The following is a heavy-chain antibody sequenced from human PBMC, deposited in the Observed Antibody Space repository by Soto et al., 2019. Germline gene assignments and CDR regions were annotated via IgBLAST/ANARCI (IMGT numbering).Heavy chain of an antibody. CDR3: ARVFPDPYGSGRGGMDV. J-gene: IGHJ6*02. CDR2: ISYDGSNK. V-gene: IGHV3-30-3*01. CDR1: GFTFSSYA. Sequence: WGSLRLSCSASGFTFSSYAMHWFRQAPGKGLEWVAVISYDGSNKYYADSVKGRFTISRDNSKNTLYLQMNSLRAEDTAVYYCARVFPDPYGSGRGGMDVWGQGTTVTVSS. D-gene: IGHD3-10*01.